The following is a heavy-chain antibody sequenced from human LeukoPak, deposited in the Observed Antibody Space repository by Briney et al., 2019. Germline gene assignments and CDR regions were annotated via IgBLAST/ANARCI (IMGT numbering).Heavy chain of an antibody. J-gene: IGHJ5*02. D-gene: IGHD3-22*01. CDR2: FDSEDGET. V-gene: IGHV1-24*01. CDR3: ATAYYYDSSGSIWGFDP. CDR1: GYTLTELS. Sequence: ASVKVSCKVSGYTLTELSMHWVRQAPGKGLEWMGGFDSEDGETIYAQKFQGRVTMTEDTSTDTAYMELSSLRSEDTAVYYCATAYYYDSSGSIWGFDPWGQGTLVTVSS.